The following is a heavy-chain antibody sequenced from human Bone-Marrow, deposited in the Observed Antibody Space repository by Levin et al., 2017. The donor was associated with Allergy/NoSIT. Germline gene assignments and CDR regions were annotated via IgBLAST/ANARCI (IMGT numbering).Heavy chain of an antibody. J-gene: IGHJ4*02. CDR3: ARPDCSGTSCYYVFDS. CDR1: GFTFSSYS. CDR2: ISRSSSTI. V-gene: IGHV3-48*02. Sequence: AGGSLRLSCAASGFTFSSYSMNWVRQAPGRGLEWVSYISRSSSTISYADSVKGRFTISRDNAKNSLYLQMNSLRDEDTAVYYCARPDCSGTSCYYVFDSWGQGTLVTVSS. D-gene: IGHD2-2*01.